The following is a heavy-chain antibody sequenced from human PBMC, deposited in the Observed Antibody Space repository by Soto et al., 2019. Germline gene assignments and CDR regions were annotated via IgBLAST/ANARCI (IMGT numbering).Heavy chain of an antibody. Sequence: QIQLVESGGGVVQPGRSLRLSCTASGFTFNSYGFNWVRQAPGKGLEWVAVIWYDGNTKYYADSVKGRCTISRDNLRSPVYLQMNSLTAEDTAVYYCARPLVAPVAGPYYYGMDVWGQGTTVTVSS. CDR1: GFTFNSYG. D-gene: IGHD6-19*01. J-gene: IGHJ6*02. CDR3: ARPLVAPVAGPYYYGMDV. V-gene: IGHV3-33*01. CDR2: IWYDGNTK.